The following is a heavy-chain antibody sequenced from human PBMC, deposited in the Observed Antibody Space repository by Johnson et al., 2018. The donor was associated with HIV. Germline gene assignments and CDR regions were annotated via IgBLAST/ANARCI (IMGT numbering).Heavy chain of an antibody. V-gene: IGHV3-9*01. CDR1: GFTFDDYA. Sequence: VQLVESGGGLVQPGRSLRLSCAPSGFTFDDYAMHWVRQAPGKGLEWVSGISWNSDNIAYADSVRGRFTIARDNAKNTLYLQLNSLRVEDTAIYYCARAQLLADDAFNNWGQGTMVTVSS. J-gene: IGHJ3*02. CDR2: ISWNSDNI. D-gene: IGHD6-6*01. CDR3: ARAQLLADDAFNN.